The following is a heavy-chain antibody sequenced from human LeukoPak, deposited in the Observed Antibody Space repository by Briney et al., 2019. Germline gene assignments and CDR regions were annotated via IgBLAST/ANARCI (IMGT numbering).Heavy chain of an antibody. D-gene: IGHD6-19*01. J-gene: IGHJ5*02. CDR3: ARSGYSSGWFNWFDP. CDR2: ISSSSSYI. Sequence: GGSLRLSCAASGFTFSSYSMNWVRQAPGKGLEWVSSISSSSSYIYYADSVKGRFAISRDNAKYSLYLQMNTLRAGDTAVYFCARSGYSSGWFNWFDPWGQGTLVTVSS. V-gene: IGHV3-21*01. CDR1: GFTFSSYS.